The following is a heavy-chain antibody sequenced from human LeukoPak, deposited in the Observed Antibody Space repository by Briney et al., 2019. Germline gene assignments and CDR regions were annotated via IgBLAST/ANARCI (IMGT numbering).Heavy chain of an antibody. V-gene: IGHV1-46*01. CDR2: INPSGGST. Sequence: ASVKASCKASGYTFTSYYMHWVRQAPGQGLEWMGIINPSGGSTSYAQKFQGRVTMTRDMSTSTVYMELSSLRSEDTAVYYCATHSGRLRLGELSLPDYWGQGTLVTVSS. D-gene: IGHD3-16*02. CDR3: ATHSGRLRLGELSLPDY. J-gene: IGHJ4*02. CDR1: GYTFTSYY.